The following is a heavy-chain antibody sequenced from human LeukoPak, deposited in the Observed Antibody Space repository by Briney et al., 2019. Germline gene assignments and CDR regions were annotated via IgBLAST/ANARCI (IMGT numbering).Heavy chain of an antibody. Sequence: SETLSLTCAVYGGSFSGYYWSWIRQPPGKGLEWIGEINHSGSTNYNPSLKSRVTISVDTSKSQFSLKLSSVTAADTAVYYCARGLDQPSYYFDYWGQGTLVTVSS. D-gene: IGHD6-6*01. CDR2: INHSGST. J-gene: IGHJ4*02. V-gene: IGHV4-34*01. CDR1: GGSFSGYY. CDR3: ARGLDQPSYYFDY.